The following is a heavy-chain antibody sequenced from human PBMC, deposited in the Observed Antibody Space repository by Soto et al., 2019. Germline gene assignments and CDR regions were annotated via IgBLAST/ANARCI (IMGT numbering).Heavy chain of an antibody. CDR3: ARLLGYCISRSCHGPYAMDV. Sequence: PSETLSLTCTVSSASISSTNYTWGWIRQPPGKGLEWTGNIYYSGSTYYNPSLNSRVTVSVDTSKNQFSLKVTSVTAADTAVYYCARLLGYCISRSCHGPYAMDVWCQGTTVTVS. D-gene: IGHD2-2*01. CDR2: IYYSGST. J-gene: IGHJ6*02. CDR1: SASISSTNYT. V-gene: IGHV4-39*01.